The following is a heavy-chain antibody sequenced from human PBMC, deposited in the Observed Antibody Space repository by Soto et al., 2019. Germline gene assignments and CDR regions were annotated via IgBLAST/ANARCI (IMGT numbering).Heavy chain of an antibody. D-gene: IGHD6-13*01. CDR2: ISYDGSNK. CDR3: AKEKRLYSSSPDFDY. J-gene: IGHJ4*02. Sequence: QVQLVESGGGVVQPGRSLRLSCAASGFTFSSYGMHWVRQAPGKGLEWVAVISYDGSNKYYADSVKGRFTISRDNSKNTLYLQMNSLRAEDTAVYYCAKEKRLYSSSPDFDYWGQGTLVTVSS. V-gene: IGHV3-30*18. CDR1: GFTFSSYG.